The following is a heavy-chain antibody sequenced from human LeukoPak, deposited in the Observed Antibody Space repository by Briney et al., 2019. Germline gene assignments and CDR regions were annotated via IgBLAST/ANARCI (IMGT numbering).Heavy chain of an antibody. V-gene: IGHV4-59*01. D-gene: IGHD6-13*01. CDR3: ARGRYSSSWYLDY. CDR2: VYYSGST. Sequence: SETLSLTCTVSGGSINSYYWSWIRQPPGKGLEWIGSVYYSGSTNYNPSLKSRVTISVDTSKNQFSLRLSSVTAADTAVYYCARGRYSSSWYLDYWGQGALVTVSS. CDR1: GGSINSYY. J-gene: IGHJ4*02.